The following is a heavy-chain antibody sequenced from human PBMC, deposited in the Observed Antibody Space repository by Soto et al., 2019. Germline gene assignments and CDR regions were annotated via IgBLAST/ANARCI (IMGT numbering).Heavy chain of an antibody. J-gene: IGHJ4*02. D-gene: IGHD3-16*01. Sequence: QVQLVESGGDVVQPGRSLRLSCAASGFTFSFYAVHWVRQAPGKGLEWVAVISYNGRNKHYVDSVKGRFTISRDNSQDTLYLQMDSLRPDDTAVYYCARQAKIGDRSQFYFDSWGKGTLVTVSS. CDR1: GFTFSFYA. CDR2: ISYNGRNK. CDR3: ARQAKIGDRSQFYFDS. V-gene: IGHV3-30*04.